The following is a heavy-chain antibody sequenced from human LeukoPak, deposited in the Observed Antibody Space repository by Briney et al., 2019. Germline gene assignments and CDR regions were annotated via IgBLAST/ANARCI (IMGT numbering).Heavy chain of an antibody. J-gene: IGHJ4*02. D-gene: IGHD2-21*02. CDR2: IWYDGSNK. CDR1: GFTFSSYG. CDR3: ARGRMVTSLDY. V-gene: IGHV3-33*08. Sequence: GGSLRLSCAASGFTFSSYGMHWVRQAPGKGLEWVAVIWYDGSNKYYADSVKGRFTISRDNSKNTLYLQMNSLRAEDTAVYYCARGRMVTSLDYWGQGTLVTVSS.